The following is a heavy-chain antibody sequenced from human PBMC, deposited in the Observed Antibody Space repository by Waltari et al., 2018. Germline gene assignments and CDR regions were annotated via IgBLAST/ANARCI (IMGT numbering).Heavy chain of an antibody. CDR2: IAYDGINK. V-gene: IGHV3-30*18. D-gene: IGHD6-19*01. CDR1: GFTFSHYD. CDR3: AKRGSRDSSGWFPELDY. Sequence: QVRLVESGGGVVQPGRSVRLSCEASGFTFSHYDMYLVRQAPGKGLEWVAVIAYDGINKFYVDSAKGRFTISRDNSWNTLYLQMNSLRVEDTAVYYCAKRGSRDSSGWFPELDYWGQGALVTVSS. J-gene: IGHJ4*02.